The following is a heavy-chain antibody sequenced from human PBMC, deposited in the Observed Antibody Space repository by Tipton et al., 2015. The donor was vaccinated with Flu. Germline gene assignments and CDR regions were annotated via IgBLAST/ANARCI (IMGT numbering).Heavy chain of an antibody. V-gene: IGHV4-31*11. Sequence: TLSLTCAVSGVSISSGGYYWSWIRQHPGKGLEWIGYIYYSGSTYYNPSLKSRVTISIDTSKNQFSLKLSSVTAADTAVYYCARALQNYFDYWGQGTLVIVSS. CDR1: GVSISSGGYY. CDR2: IYYSGST. CDR3: ARALQNYFDY. J-gene: IGHJ4*02.